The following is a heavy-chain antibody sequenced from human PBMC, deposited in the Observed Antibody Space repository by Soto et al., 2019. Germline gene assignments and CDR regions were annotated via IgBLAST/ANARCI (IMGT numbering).Heavy chain of an antibody. Sequence: SETLSLTCTVSGGSMNYYYWSWIRQSPGKGLEWIGYVYYSGTTYYNPSLQSRVTISIDTSQNQFSLKLRSVTAADSAIYYCARRHLMGDCFDNWGQGTLVTVSS. CDR3: ARRHLMGDCFDN. CDR2: VYYSGTT. J-gene: IGHJ4*02. V-gene: IGHV4-59*01. CDR1: GGSMNYYY.